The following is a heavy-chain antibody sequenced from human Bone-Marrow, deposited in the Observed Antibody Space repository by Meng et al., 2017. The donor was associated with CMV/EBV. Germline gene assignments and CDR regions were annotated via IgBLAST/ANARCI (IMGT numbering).Heavy chain of an antibody. D-gene: IGHD3-3*01. Sequence: GGSLRLSCAASGFTFSNAWMSWVRQAPGKGLEWVANIKQDGSEKYYVDSVKGRFTISRDNAKNSLYLQMNSLRAEDTAVYYCARDPPVYYDFWSGEDAFDIWGQGTMVTVSS. CDR3: ARDPPVYYDFWSGEDAFDI. CDR2: IKQDGSEK. J-gene: IGHJ3*02. V-gene: IGHV3-7*01. CDR1: GFTFSNAW.